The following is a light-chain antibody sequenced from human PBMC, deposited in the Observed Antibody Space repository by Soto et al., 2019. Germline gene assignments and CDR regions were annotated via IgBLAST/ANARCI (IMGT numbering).Light chain of an antibody. CDR3: HHYGSSPRT. V-gene: IGKV3-20*01. CDR2: GAS. Sequence: EIVLTQSPGTLSLSPGDRATLSCRASQSVSSNYLAWYQQKPGQAPRLLIYGASMRATRIPDRFSARGSGTDFTLTIRRLEHEDFAIYFCHHYGSSPRTFGQGTKVEIK. CDR1: QSVSSNY. J-gene: IGKJ1*01.